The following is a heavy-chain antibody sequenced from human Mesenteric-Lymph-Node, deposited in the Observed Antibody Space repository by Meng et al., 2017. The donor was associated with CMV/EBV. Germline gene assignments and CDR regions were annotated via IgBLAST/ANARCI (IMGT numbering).Heavy chain of an antibody. CDR3: TTDGDSYNYSGFDY. Sequence: TFIDAWMRWVRRAPGKGLEWVGRIKSKADGGTADYAAPVKGRFTISRDNSKNTLYLQVDSLKTEDTAVYYCTTDGDSYNYSGFDYWGQGTLVTVSS. CDR2: IKSKADGGTA. CDR1: TFIDAW. V-gene: IGHV3-15*01. J-gene: IGHJ4*02. D-gene: IGHD5-24*01.